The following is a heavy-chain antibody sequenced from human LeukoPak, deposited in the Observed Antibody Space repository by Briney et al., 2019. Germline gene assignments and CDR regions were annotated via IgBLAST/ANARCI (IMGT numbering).Heavy chain of an antibody. D-gene: IGHD5-24*01. CDR2: ISGSGSII. V-gene: IGHV3-11*04. J-gene: IGHJ4*02. Sequence: GGSLRLSCAASGFTFSDYYMTWIRQAPGKGLEWVSYISGSGSIIKYADSMKGRFTIYREKDKNSLYLQMKSLRAEDTAVYYCAREARWLQSKPLDYWGQGTLVTVSS. CDR1: GFTFSDYY. CDR3: AREARWLQSKPLDY.